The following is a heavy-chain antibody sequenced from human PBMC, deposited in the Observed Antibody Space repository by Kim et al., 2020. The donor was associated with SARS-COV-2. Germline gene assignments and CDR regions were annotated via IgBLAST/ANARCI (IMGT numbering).Heavy chain of an antibody. J-gene: IGHJ4*02. V-gene: IGHV3-72*01. CDR1: GFTYSDHY. CDR3: AARVNGQLGGY. D-gene: IGHD6-6*01. Sequence: GGSLRLSCAASGFTYSDHYMDWVRQAPGKGLEWVGRSSDKRSGYTTFYAASVKGRFTISRDDSQSSLFLHMNSLKTDDTAVYYCAARVNGQLGGYWGQGTLVTVSS. CDR2: SSDKRSGYTT.